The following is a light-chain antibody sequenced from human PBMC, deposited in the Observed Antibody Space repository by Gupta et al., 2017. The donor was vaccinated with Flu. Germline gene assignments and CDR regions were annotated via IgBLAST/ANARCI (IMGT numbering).Light chain of an antibody. Sequence: DIQTTQSPSSLSASVGDRVTITCRASQSISSYLNWYQQKPGKAPKLLIYAASRLQSGVPSRFSGSGSGTDFTLTISRLQPEDFATYYCQQRYSTSWTFGQGTKVEIK. CDR1: QSISSY. CDR3: QQRYSTSWT. V-gene: IGKV1-39*01. J-gene: IGKJ1*01. CDR2: AAS.